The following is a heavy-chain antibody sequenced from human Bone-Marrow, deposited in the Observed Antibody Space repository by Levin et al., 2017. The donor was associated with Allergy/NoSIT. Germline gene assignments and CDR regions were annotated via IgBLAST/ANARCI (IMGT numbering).Heavy chain of an antibody. D-gene: IGHD6-25*01. CDR2: VYHSGFT. J-gene: IGHJ3*01. CDR3: AKGMAAGDAFDV. V-gene: IGHV4-30-2*01. CDR1: GASIGSGGYS. Sequence: PSETLSLTCTVSGASIGSGGYSWTWIRQPPGKGLEWIGYVYHSGFTQYNPSLKSRVTISIDRSKNQFSLKLTSVSAADTAVYYCAKGMAAGDAFDVWGQGTMVTVSS.